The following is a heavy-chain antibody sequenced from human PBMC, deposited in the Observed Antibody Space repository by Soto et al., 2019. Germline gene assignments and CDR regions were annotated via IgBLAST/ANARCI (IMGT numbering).Heavy chain of an antibody. J-gene: IGHJ4*02. V-gene: IGHV3-9*01. CDR2: ISWNSGSI. CDR3: AKDLGSTVTTFYFDY. D-gene: IGHD4-17*01. CDR1: GFTFDDYA. Sequence: EVQLVESGGGLVQPGRSLRLSCAASGFTFDDYAMNWVRQAPGKGLEWVSGISWNSGSIGYADSVKGRFTISRDNAKNSLYLQMNSLSAEDTALYYCAKDLGSTVTTFYFDYWGQGTLVTVSS.